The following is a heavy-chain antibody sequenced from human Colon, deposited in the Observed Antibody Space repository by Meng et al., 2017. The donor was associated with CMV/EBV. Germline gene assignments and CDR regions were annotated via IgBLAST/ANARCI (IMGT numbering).Heavy chain of an antibody. CDR1: GFTFSSYG. D-gene: IGHD2-15*01. Sequence: GGSLRLSCAASGFTFSSYGMHWVRQAPGKGLEWVAFVGNDGIKKHSADSVKGRFTISRDNSKSTLYLQMNSLRTEDTAVYYCARDTPHNAFEPWGHGTLVTVSS. J-gene: IGHJ5*02. V-gene: IGHV3-30*02. CDR2: VGNDGIKK. CDR3: ARDTPHNAFEP.